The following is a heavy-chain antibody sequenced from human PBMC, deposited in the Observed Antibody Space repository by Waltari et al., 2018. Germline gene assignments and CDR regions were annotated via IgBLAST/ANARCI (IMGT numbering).Heavy chain of an antibody. D-gene: IGHD7-27*01. J-gene: IGHJ4*02. Sequence: EVQLVESGGGLVQPGGSLRLSCAASGFTFSSYEMTWVRQAPGKGLEWVSYISSSGNTIYYADSVKGRFTISRDNAKNSLYLQMNSLRADDTAVYYCARDSIRTGEFDYWGQGTLVTVSS. CDR2: ISSSGNTI. CDR1: GFTFSSYE. CDR3: ARDSIRTGEFDY. V-gene: IGHV3-48*03.